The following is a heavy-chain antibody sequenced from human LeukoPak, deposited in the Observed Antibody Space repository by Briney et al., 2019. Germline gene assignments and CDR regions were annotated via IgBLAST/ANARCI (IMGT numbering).Heavy chain of an antibody. CDR3: AKDPAVLRFLEWLSPGWFDP. V-gene: IGHV3-23*01. Sequence: GGSLRLSCAASGFTFSSYAMSWVRQAPGKGLEWVSAISGSGGSTYYADSVKGRFTISRDNSKNTLYLQMNSLRAEDTAVYYCAKDPAVLRFLEWLSPGWFDPWGQGTLVTVSS. CDR2: ISGSGGST. J-gene: IGHJ5*02. CDR1: GFTFSSYA. D-gene: IGHD3-3*01.